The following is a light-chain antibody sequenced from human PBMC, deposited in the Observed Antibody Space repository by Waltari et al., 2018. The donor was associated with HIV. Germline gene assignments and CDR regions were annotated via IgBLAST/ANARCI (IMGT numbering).Light chain of an antibody. CDR2: DVI. V-gene: IGLV2-11*01. CDR1: RTDVCSSVH. Sequence: QSALTQPRPVSGSPGQSVPIPRTGYRTDVCSSVHVSWYHHVPGGPPKVVIYDVIQRPSAISDRFSGSKSGNTAYLRISGLRIDDEGDYYCCSYGGSYTFVFGGGTRLTV. J-gene: IGLJ2*01. CDR3: CSYGGSYTFV.